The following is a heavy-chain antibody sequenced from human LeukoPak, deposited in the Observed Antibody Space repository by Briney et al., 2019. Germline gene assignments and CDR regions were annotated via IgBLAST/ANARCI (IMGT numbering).Heavy chain of an antibody. Sequence: GRSLRLACTAYGFLFSSYGLHWVRQAPGKGLEWVARVSHDGNNKYYADSVKGRFTISRDNSRNTLYLQMDILRAEDTAVYYCARDGRGTTHDGPFDYWGQGTLVTVSS. V-gene: IGHV3-30*01. CDR1: GFLFSSYG. CDR3: ARDGRGTTHDGPFDY. J-gene: IGHJ4*02. CDR2: VSHDGNNK. D-gene: IGHD1-7*01.